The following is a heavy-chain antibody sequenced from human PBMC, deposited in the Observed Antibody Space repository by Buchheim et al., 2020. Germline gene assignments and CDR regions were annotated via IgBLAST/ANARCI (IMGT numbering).Heavy chain of an antibody. V-gene: IGHV4-59*03. J-gene: IGHJ4*02. Sequence: QVQLQESGPGLVKPSETLSLTCTVSGGSISSYYWSWIRQPPGKGLEWIGYIYYSGSANYNPSLKSRVTISLDTSKSQFSLKLSSVTAADTAVYYCAGVAGYCSSTSCYSFDYWGQGTL. CDR1: GGSISSYY. CDR2: IYYSGSA. CDR3: AGVAGYCSSTSCYSFDY. D-gene: IGHD2-2*03.